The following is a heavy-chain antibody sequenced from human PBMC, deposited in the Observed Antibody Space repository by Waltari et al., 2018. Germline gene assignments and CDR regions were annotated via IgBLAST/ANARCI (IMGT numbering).Heavy chain of an antibody. Sequence: VQLVQSGAEVKKPGSSVKVSCKASGGTFTDYYMHWVQQAPGKGLEWMGRVDPEDGETIYAEKFQGRVTITADTSTDTAYMELSSLRSEDTAVYYCATVPGRAAAGTGDAFDIWGQGTMVTVSS. CDR2: VDPEDGET. D-gene: IGHD6-13*01. J-gene: IGHJ3*02. CDR1: GGTFTDYY. V-gene: IGHV1-69-2*01. CDR3: ATVPGRAAAGTGDAFDI.